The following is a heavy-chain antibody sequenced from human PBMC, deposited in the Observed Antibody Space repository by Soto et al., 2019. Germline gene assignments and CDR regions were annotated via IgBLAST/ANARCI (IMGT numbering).Heavy chain of an antibody. Sequence: QVQLVESGGGVAQPGRSLRLSCTVSGFTFSGHAMQWVRQAPGKGLEWVTQIWYDGSNKYYAESVKGRFTISRDNSKNTLYLQMNILRVEDTSVYYCARDGQGLAPYALDVWGQGTSVTVSS. CDR1: GFTFSGHA. CDR2: IWYDGSNK. D-gene: IGHD6-19*01. J-gene: IGHJ3*01. CDR3: ARDGQGLAPYALDV. V-gene: IGHV3-33*01.